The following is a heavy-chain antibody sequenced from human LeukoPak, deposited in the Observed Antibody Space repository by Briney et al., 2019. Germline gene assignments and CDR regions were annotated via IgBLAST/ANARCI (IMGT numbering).Heavy chain of an antibody. J-gene: IGHJ3*02. CDR3: ARGYCSSTSCSFAFDI. CDR1: GFTFSSYS. D-gene: IGHD2-2*01. CDR2: ISSSSSYI. Sequence: GGSLRLSCAASGFTFSSYSMNWVRQTPGKGLEWVSSISSSSSYIYYADSLKGRFTISRDNAKNSLYLQMNSLRAEDTAVYYCARGYCSSTSCSFAFDIWGQGTMVTVSS. V-gene: IGHV3-21*01.